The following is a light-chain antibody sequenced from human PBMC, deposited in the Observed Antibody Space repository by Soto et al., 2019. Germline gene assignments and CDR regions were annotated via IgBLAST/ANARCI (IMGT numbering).Light chain of an antibody. CDR3: QQSHSTPLT. CDR1: QSISSY. CDR2: GAS. V-gene: IGKV1-39*01. Sequence: DIQMTQSPSSLSASVGDRVTITCRASQSISSYLNWYQQKPGKAPKVLISGASSLQSGVPLRCSGSGSGTDFTLTISSLQSEDFASYYCQQSHSTPLTFGGGTKVEIK. J-gene: IGKJ4*01.